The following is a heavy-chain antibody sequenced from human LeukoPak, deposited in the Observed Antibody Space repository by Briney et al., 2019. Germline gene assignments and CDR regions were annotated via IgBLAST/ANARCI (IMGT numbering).Heavy chain of an antibody. Sequence: GGSLRLSCAASGFTFSSYWMSRVRQAPGKGLEWVSYISSSGSTIYYADSVKGRFTISRDNAKNSLYLQMNSLRAEDTAVYYCARVYCSSTSCYTGHFDYWGQGTLVTVSS. D-gene: IGHD2-2*02. V-gene: IGHV3-48*04. J-gene: IGHJ4*02. CDR3: ARVYCSSTSCYTGHFDY. CDR2: ISSSGSTI. CDR1: GFTFSSYW.